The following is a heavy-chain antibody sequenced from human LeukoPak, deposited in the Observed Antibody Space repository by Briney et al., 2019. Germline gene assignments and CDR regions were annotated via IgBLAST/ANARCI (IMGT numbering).Heavy chain of an antibody. CDR2: INPKNGGT. V-gene: IGHV1-2*02. J-gene: IGHJ4*02. CDR3: VVSIQAAAIPAFDS. Sequence: ASVKVSCKASGYNFAHNIHWVRQAPGQGHEFMGWINPKNGGTKYAQNFQGRVTMTRDTSISTVYMELRSLGSDDTAVYYCVVSIQAAAIPAFDSWGQGTLVTASS. D-gene: IGHD6-25*01. CDR1: GYNFAHN.